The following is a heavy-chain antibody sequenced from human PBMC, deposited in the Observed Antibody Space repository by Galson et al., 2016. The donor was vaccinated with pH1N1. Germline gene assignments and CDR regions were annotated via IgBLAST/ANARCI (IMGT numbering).Heavy chain of an antibody. J-gene: IGHJ2*01. D-gene: IGHD4-17*01. CDR3: ARDHVYGDYFERFFDL. V-gene: IGHV3-30-3*01. Sequence: SLRLSCAASGFTFSHYAMHWVRQAPGKGLEWVAVISYVESNKDYADSVKGRFTVSRDSSKNTLYLQMNSLRAEDTALYYCARDHVYGDYFERFFDLWGRGTLVTVSS. CDR1: GFTFSHYA. CDR2: ISYVESNK.